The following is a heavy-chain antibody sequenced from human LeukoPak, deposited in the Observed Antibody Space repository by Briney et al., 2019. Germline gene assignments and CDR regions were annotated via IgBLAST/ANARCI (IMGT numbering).Heavy chain of an antibody. D-gene: IGHD2-2*02. V-gene: IGHV3-21*01. J-gene: IGHJ6*02. CDR2: ISSSSSYI. CDR1: GFTFSSYS. Sequence: PGGSLRLSCAASGFTFSSYSMNWVRQAPGKGLEWVSSISSSSSYIYYADSVKGRFTISRDNAKNSLYLQMNSLRAEDTAVYYCARSPGYCSSTSCYIHYYAMDVWGQGTTVTVSS. CDR3: ARSPGYCSSTSCYIHYYAMDV.